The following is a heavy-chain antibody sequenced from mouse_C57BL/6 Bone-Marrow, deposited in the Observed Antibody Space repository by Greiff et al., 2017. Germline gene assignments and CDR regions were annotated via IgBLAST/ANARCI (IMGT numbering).Heavy chain of an antibody. CDR3: AREDDGDWYFDV. V-gene: IGHV5-4*01. CDR1: GFTFSSYA. D-gene: IGHD2-12*01. Sequence: EVKVEESGGGLVKPGGSLKLSCAASGFTFSSYAMSWVRQTPEKRLEWVATISDGGSYTYYPDNVKGRFTISRDNAKNNLYLQMSHLKSEDTAMYYCAREDDGDWYFDVWGTGTTVTVSS. CDR2: ISDGGSYT. J-gene: IGHJ1*03.